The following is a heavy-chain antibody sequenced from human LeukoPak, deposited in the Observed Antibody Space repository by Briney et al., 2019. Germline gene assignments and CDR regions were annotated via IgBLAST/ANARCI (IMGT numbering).Heavy chain of an antibody. CDR1: GGSISSGSCY. D-gene: IGHD6-19*01. Sequence: SETLSLTCTVSGGSISSGSCYWNWIRQPAGKRLEWLGHVFTRGTTNYNASLEGRLTISLDTARNQFSLYLSSVTAADTAMYFCARSSLAVYFDYWGQGTLVTASS. CDR2: VFTRGTT. J-gene: IGHJ4*02. V-gene: IGHV4-61*09. CDR3: ARSSLAVYFDY.